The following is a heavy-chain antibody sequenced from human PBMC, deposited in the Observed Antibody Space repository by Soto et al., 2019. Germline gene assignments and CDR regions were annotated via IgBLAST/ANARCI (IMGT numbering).Heavy chain of an antibody. V-gene: IGHV1-69*02. CDR1: GGTFSSYT. Sequence: QVQLVQSGAEVKKPGSSVKVSCKASGGTFSSYTISWVRQAPGQGLEWMGRIIPILGIANYAQKFQGRVTIPAAKSTSTAYMELSSLRSEDTAVYYCARGGVYGALYNWFDPWGQGTLVTVSS. CDR3: ARGGVYGALYNWFDP. J-gene: IGHJ5*02. CDR2: IIPILGIA. D-gene: IGHD4-17*01.